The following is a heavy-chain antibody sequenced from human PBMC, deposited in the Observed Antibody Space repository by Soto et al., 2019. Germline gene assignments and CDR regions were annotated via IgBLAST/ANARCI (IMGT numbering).Heavy chain of an antibody. Sequence: QVQLVQSGAEVKKPGSSVKVSCKASGGTFSSYAISWVRQAPGQGLEWMGGIIPIFGTANYAQKFQGRVTITADEATSTAYMELSSLRSEDTDVYYCARDFPPGPSAGLAGTPEFDYWGQGTLVTVSS. CDR3: ARDFPPGPSAGLAGTPEFDY. CDR2: IIPIFGTA. D-gene: IGHD6-19*01. V-gene: IGHV1-69*01. CDR1: GGTFSSYA. J-gene: IGHJ4*02.